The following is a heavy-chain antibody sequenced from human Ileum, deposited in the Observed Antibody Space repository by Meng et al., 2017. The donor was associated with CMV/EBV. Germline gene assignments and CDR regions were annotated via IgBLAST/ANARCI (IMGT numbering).Heavy chain of an antibody. Sequence: ASVKVSCKSSGFTFTGYYMHWLRQAPGQGLEWMGWIKLDNGRTDYAQKFQGRVTLTRDTSINTAYMELNMLRHDDTAVYYCARDHGCDDPSCYGIGWDLWGQGTLVTVSS. CDR1: GFTFTGYY. CDR3: ARDHGCDDPSCYGIGWDL. CDR2: IKLDNGRT. D-gene: IGHD2-2*01. V-gene: IGHV1-2*02. J-gene: IGHJ4*01.